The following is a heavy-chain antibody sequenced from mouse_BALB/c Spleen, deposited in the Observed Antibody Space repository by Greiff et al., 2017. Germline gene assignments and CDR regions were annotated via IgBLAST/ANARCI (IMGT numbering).Heavy chain of an antibody. CDR2: ISNGGGST. CDR3: ARRGWDYYAMDY. Sequence: EVQGVESGGGLVQPGGSLKLSCAASGFTFSSYTMSWVRQTPEKRLEWVAYISNGGGSTYYPDTVKGRFTISRDNAKNTLYLQMSSLKSEDTAMYYCARRGWDYYAMDYWGQGTSVTVSS. V-gene: IGHV5-12-2*01. D-gene: IGHD4-1*01. J-gene: IGHJ4*01. CDR1: GFTFSSYT.